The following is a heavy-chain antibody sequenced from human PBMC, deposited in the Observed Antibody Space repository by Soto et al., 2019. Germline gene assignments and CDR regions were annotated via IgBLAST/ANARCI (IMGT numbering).Heavy chain of an antibody. V-gene: IGHV4-34*01. CDR3: ERGGHCSSTSCYRNWFDP. Sequence: NPXXTLSLPCAVYGGSFSGYDWSWIRQPPGKGLEWIGEINHSGSTNYNPSLKSRVAISVDTSKNQFSLKLSSVTAADTAVYYCERGGHCSSTSCYRNWFDPWGQGTLVTVSS. CDR2: INHSGST. J-gene: IGHJ5*02. CDR1: GGSFSGYD. D-gene: IGHD2-2*01.